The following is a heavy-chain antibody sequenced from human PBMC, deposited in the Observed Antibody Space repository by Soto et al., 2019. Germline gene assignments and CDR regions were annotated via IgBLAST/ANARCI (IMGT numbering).Heavy chain of an antibody. CDR3: AREQNPIRYFDWFSRGGEDWFDP. D-gene: IGHD3-9*01. CDR1: GYTFTSYD. V-gene: IGHV1-8*01. J-gene: IGHJ5*02. Sequence: ASVKVSCKASGYTFTSYDINWVRQATGQGLEWMGWMNPNSGNTGYAQKFQGRVTMTRNTSISTAYMELSSLRSEDTAVYYCAREQNPIRYFDWFSRGGEDWFDPWG. CDR2: MNPNSGNT.